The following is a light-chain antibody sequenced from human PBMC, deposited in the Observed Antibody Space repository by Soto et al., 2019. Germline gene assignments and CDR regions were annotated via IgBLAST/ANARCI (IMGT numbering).Light chain of an antibody. CDR2: SNS. Sequence: QSVLTQPPSASGTPGQRVTFSCSGSSSNIGGNTVSWFQHLPRTAPKLLIFSNSQRPSGVPDRFSGAKSGTSASLAISGPQSEDEANYYCATWDDGLSAYVFGTGTKLTVL. CDR3: ATWDDGLSAYV. V-gene: IGLV1-44*01. J-gene: IGLJ1*01. CDR1: SSNIGGNT.